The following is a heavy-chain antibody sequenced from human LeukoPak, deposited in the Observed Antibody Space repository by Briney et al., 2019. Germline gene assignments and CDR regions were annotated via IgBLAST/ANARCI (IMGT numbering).Heavy chain of an antibody. V-gene: IGHV3-23*01. CDR3: AKNSGTYFY. J-gene: IGHJ4*02. CDR2: ISDSGEST. Sequence: GGSLRLSSAASGFAFVDHGMTWVRQAPGKGLEWVSTISDSGESTYYTDSVKGRFTISRDNSENTVYLQMDSLRADDTAVYFCAKNSGTYFYWGQGTRVTVSS. D-gene: IGHD1-26*01. CDR1: GFAFVDHG.